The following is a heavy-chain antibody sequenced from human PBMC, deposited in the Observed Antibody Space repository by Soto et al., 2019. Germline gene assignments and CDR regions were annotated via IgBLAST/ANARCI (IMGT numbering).Heavy chain of an antibody. J-gene: IGHJ4*02. CDR1: GCVFSSYS. Sequence: EVQLVESGGGLIQPGGSLRLSCATSGCVFSSYSMNWARQAPGKGLEWVSYISGSRSRSGYSIYYADSVKGRFTISRDNAKNSLYLQMNSLRDEDPAVYYCATSGSSGWDFDYWGQGTLVTVSS. CDR2: ISGSRSRSGYSI. CDR3: ATSGSSGWDFDY. D-gene: IGHD6-19*01. V-gene: IGHV3-48*02.